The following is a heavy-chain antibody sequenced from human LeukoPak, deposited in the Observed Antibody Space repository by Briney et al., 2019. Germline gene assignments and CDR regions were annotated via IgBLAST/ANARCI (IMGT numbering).Heavy chain of an antibody. CDR3: ARGTVQMGMGERFFDF. J-gene: IGHJ4*02. V-gene: IGHV4-59*01. CDR2: ISYSGAT. Sequence: SETLSLTCTVSGGSINSYYWTWIWQPPGKGLEWIGCISYSGATSYNPSLKSRVSMSVDTSRNQFSLRLSSVTAADTAIYYCARGTVQMGMGERFFDFWGQGTLVTVSS. CDR1: GGSINSYY. D-gene: IGHD3-16*01.